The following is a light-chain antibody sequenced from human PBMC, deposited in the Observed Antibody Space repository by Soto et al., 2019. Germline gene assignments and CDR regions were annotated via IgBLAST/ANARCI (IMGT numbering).Light chain of an antibody. CDR2: GAS. CDR1: QSVSSSY. J-gene: IGKJ4*01. CDR3: QQYGSSPLT. Sequence: EIVLTQSPGTLSLSPGERATLSCRASQSVSSSYLAWYQQKPGQAPRLLIYGASSRATGIHDRFSGSGSGTDFTLTIRRLEPADFAVYYCQQYGSSPLTFGGGTKVEIK. V-gene: IGKV3-20*01.